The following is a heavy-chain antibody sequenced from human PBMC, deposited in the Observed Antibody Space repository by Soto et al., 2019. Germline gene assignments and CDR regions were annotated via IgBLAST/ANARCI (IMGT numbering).Heavy chain of an antibody. Sequence: GGSLRLSCAASGFTFSSYSMNWVRQAPGKGLEWVSSISSSSSYIYYADSVKGRFTISRDNAKNSLYLQMNSLRAEDTAVYYCARGSRLGIHPHDAFYIWGQGTMVTVSS. D-gene: IGHD7-27*01. V-gene: IGHV3-21*01. J-gene: IGHJ3*02. CDR2: ISSSSSYI. CDR3: ARGSRLGIHPHDAFYI. CDR1: GFTFSSYS.